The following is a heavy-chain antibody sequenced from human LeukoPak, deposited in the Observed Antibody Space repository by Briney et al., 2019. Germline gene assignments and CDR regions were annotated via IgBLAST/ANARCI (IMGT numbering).Heavy chain of an antibody. D-gene: IGHD3-22*01. Sequence: ASVKVSCKASGCTFSSYTISWVRQAPGQGLEWMGWIIPILGIANYAQKFQGRVTITADKSTSTAYMELSSLRSEDTAVYYCAREGYYGSRARADWFDPWGQGTLVTVSS. J-gene: IGHJ5*02. CDR2: IIPILGIA. CDR3: AREGYYGSRARADWFDP. V-gene: IGHV1-69*10. CDR1: GCTFSSYT.